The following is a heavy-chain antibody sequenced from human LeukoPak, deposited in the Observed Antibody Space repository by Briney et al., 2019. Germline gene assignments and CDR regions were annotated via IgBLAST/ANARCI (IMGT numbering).Heavy chain of an antibody. CDR2: INSDGSST. D-gene: IGHD5-18*01. J-gene: IGHJ4*02. CDR3: ARPGYSYGRYFDY. V-gene: IGHV3-74*01. Sequence: PGGSLRLSCAASGFTFSSYWMHWVRQAPAKGLVWVSRINSDGSSTSYADSVKGRFTISRDNAKNTLYLQMNSLRAEDTAVYYCARPGYSYGRYFDYWGQGTLVTVSS. CDR1: GFTFSSYW.